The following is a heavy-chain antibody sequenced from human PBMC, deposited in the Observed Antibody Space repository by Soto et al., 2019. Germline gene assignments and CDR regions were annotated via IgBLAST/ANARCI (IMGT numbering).Heavy chain of an antibody. D-gene: IGHD3-22*01. CDR1: GFTFSDYY. CDR2: ISSSSSYT. J-gene: IGHJ4*02. Sequence: QVQLVESGGGLVKPGGSLRLSCAASGFTFSDYYMSWIRQAPGKGLEWVSYISSSSSYTNYADSVKGRFTISRDNAKNSLYRQMNSLRAEDTAVYYCARDRGYYDSSGYLGWEDYWGQGTLVTVSS. V-gene: IGHV3-11*06. CDR3: ARDRGYYDSSGYLGWEDY.